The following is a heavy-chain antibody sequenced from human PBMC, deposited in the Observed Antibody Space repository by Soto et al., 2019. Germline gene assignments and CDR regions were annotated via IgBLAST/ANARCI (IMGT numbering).Heavy chain of an antibody. J-gene: IGHJ4*02. CDR3: AKAVWYYDSSGYDY. CDR1: GFTFSSYA. CDR2: ISGSGGST. Sequence: QSGGSLRLSCAASGFTFSSYAMSWVRQAPGKGLEWVSAISGSGGSTYYADSVKGRFTISRDNSKNTLYLQMNSLRAEDTAVYYCAKAVWYYDSSGYDYWGQGTLVTVSS. V-gene: IGHV3-23*01. D-gene: IGHD3-22*01.